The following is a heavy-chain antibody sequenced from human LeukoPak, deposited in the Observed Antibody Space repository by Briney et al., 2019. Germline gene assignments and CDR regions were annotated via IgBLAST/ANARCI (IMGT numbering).Heavy chain of an antibody. CDR1: GVSISSSNW. V-gene: IGHV4-4*02. Sequence: PSGTLSLTCAVSGVSISSSNWWSWVRQPPGKGLEWIGEIYHSGSTNYNPSLKSRVTISVDKSKNQFSLKLSSVTAADTAVYYCASFSSGWRDHFDYWGQGTLVTVSS. J-gene: IGHJ4*02. CDR2: IYHSGST. CDR3: ASFSSGWRDHFDY. D-gene: IGHD6-19*01.